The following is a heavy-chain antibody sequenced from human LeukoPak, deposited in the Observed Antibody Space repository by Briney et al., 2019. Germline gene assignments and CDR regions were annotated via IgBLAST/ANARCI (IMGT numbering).Heavy chain of an antibody. Sequence: SETLSLTCTVSGGSIRSSYYYWGWIRQPPGKGLEWIGSIYDSGSTYYNPSLKSRVTISVDTSKNQFSLKLSSVTAADTAVYYCAPLRRGVRYFDPWGQGTLVTVSS. CDR2: IYDSGST. CDR3: APLRRGVRYFDP. J-gene: IGHJ5*02. CDR1: GGSIRSSYYY. V-gene: IGHV4-39*01. D-gene: IGHD3-9*01.